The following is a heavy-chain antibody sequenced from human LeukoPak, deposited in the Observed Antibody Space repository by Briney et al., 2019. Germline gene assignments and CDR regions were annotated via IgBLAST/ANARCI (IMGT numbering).Heavy chain of an antibody. CDR1: GGSVSSYF. CDR3: ARYGDGYNLDY. D-gene: IGHD5-24*01. V-gene: IGHV4-59*02. Sequence: SETLSLTCTVSGGSVSSYFWSWIRQPPGKGLEWIGYMYYSGSTNYNTSLKSRVTISIDTSKNQFSLQLSSVTAADTAVYYCARYGDGYNLDYWGQGTLVTVSS. CDR2: MYYSGST. J-gene: IGHJ4*02.